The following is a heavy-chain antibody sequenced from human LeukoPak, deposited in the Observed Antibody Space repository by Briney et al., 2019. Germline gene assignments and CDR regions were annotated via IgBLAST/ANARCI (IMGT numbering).Heavy chain of an antibody. CDR2: INPKSGDT. J-gene: IGHJ4*02. CDR1: GHTFTGYY. V-gene: IGHV1-2*02. D-gene: IGHD1-26*01. CDR3: ARGWGPVGATQYYFDY. Sequence: EASVKVSCKASGHTFTGYYIHWVRHAPGQGLEWMGWINPKSGDTNYARKFQGRVTITRDTSASTAYMELSSLRSEDMAVYYCARGWGPVGATQYYFDYWGQGTLVTVSS.